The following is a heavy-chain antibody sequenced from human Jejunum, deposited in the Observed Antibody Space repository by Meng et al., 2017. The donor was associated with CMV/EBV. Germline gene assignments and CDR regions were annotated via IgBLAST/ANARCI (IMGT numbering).Heavy chain of an antibody. Sequence: QVHSQGAGPGRVKPSQTLSLTCSVSGGSIGSGDYYWSWIRQPPGKGLEWIGYIHDTGSTYYNPSLKSRVDISLGTSRNHFSLTLSSVTAEDTAVYFCARGSIFVSFDSWGQGTLVTVSS. V-gene: IGHV4-30-4*08. J-gene: IGHJ4*02. D-gene: IGHD3-3*01. CDR2: IHDTGST. CDR3: ARGSIFVSFDS. CDR1: GGSIGSGDYY.